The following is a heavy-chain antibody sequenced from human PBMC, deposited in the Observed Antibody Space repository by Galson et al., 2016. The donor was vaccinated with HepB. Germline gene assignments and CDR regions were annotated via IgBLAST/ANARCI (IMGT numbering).Heavy chain of an antibody. J-gene: IGHJ4*02. D-gene: IGHD5-24*01. CDR2: IYYSGST. CDR3: TRESSVVRATTH. CDR1: GGSISSGDYY. Sequence: TLSLTCTVSGGSISSGDYYWSWIRQPPGKGLEWIGYIYYSGSTYYNPSLKSRVTISVDTSTNQFSLKLSSVTAADTALYYCTRESSVVRATTHWGQGTLVTVTS. V-gene: IGHV4-30-4*01.